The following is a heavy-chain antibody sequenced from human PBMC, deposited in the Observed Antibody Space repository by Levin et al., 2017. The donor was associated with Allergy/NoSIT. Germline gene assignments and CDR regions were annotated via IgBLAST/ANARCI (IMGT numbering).Heavy chain of an antibody. CDR2: ISAYNGNT. CDR1: GYTFTSYG. V-gene: IGHV1-18*01. D-gene: IGHD2-15*01. Sequence: ASVKVSCKASGYTFTSYGISWVRQAPGQGLEWMGWISAYNGNTNYAQKLQGRVTMTTDTSTSTAYMELRSLRSDDTAVYYCARVTSTRGCSGGSCYLDYWGQGTLVTVSS. CDR3: ARVTSTRGCSGGSCYLDY. J-gene: IGHJ4*02.